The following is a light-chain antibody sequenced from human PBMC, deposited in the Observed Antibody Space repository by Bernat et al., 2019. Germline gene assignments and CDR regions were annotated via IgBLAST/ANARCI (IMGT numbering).Light chain of an antibody. Sequence: SYELTQTPSVSVSPGQTATISCSGDKLGDKIVSWYQQKAGQAPVLVIYQDHKRPSGIPERFSGSNYGNTATLTVGGTQPIDEADYYCQAWDRGILVFGGGTKLTVL. CDR3: QAWDRGILV. CDR2: QDH. J-gene: IGLJ2*01. CDR1: KLGDKI. V-gene: IGLV3-1*01.